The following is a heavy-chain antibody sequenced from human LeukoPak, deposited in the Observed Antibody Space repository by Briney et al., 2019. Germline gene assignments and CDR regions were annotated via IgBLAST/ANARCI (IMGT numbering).Heavy chain of an antibody. D-gene: IGHD6-19*01. CDR3: ARARIAVAAPGFDY. J-gene: IGHJ4*02. CDR2: ISSSGGRT. CDR1: GFTFSSYW. V-gene: IGHV3-21*01. Sequence: GGSLRLSCAASGFTFSSYWMSWVRQAPGKGLEWVSGISSSGGRTFYADSVKGRFTISRDNAKNSLYLQMNSLRAEDTAVYYCARARIAVAAPGFDYWGQGTLVTVSS.